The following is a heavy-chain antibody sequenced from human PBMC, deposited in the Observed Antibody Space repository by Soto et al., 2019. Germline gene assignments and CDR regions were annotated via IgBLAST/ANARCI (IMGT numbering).Heavy chain of an antibody. V-gene: IGHV3-48*02. CDR1: GFTLSSYS. CDR3: ARDNPRSSGWDV. J-gene: IGHJ6*02. CDR2: ISSSSSTI. Sequence: EVQLVESGGGLVQPGGSLRLSCEASGFTLSSYSMNWARQAPGQGLEWVSYISSSSSTIYYAYSVKGLFTISRDNAKNSLYLQMKRLRDEDTAVYYCARDNPRSSGWDVWGQGTTVTVSS.